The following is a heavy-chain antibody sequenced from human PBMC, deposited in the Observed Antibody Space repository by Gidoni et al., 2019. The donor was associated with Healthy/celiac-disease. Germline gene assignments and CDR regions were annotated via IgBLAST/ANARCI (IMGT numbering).Heavy chain of an antibody. J-gene: IGHJ4*02. CDR2: IYSGGST. CDR3: ARGQNWNTEFDY. Sequence: EVQLVETGGGLLQPGGSLRLSCAASGFTVSSNYMSWVRQAPGKGLEWVSVIYSGGSTYYADSVKGRFTISRDNSKNTLYLQMNSLRAEDTAVYYCARGQNWNTEFDYWGQGTLVTVSS. D-gene: IGHD1-1*01. CDR1: GFTVSSNY. V-gene: IGHV3-53*02.